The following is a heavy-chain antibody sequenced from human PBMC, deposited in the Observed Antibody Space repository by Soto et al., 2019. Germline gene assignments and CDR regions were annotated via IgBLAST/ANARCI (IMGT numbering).Heavy chain of an antibody. D-gene: IGHD6-13*01. Sequence: EVQLVETGGGLVKPGGSLRLSCAASGFSLRSYSMNWVRQAPGKGLEWVSVISSSSNNIYYTDSVKGRFTTTRDNAMNSLFLQVNSLRDEDKAIYFCARDLTTATGALDYWGQGTLVTVSS. CDR1: GFSLRSYS. CDR2: ISSSSNNI. V-gene: IGHV3-21*01. CDR3: ARDLTTATGALDY. J-gene: IGHJ4*02.